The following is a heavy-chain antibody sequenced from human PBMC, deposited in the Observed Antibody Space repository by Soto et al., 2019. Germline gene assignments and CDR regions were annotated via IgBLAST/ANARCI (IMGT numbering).Heavy chain of an antibody. CDR1: GYTFTSYA. CDR2: INADNGDT. V-gene: IGHV1-3*01. Sequence: ASVKVSCKASGYTFTSYAMHWVRQAPGQRLEWMGWINADNGDTTYSQKFQGRVTITRDTSASTAYMELSSPRSEDTAVYYCARDTKLLTYYFDYWGQGTLVTVSS. J-gene: IGHJ4*02. D-gene: IGHD3-9*01. CDR3: ARDTKLLTYYFDY.